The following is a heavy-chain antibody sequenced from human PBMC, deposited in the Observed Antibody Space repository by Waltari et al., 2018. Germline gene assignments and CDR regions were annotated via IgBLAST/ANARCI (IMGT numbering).Heavy chain of an antibody. CDR2: INHSAST. D-gene: IGHD3-22*01. CDR1: GGSFSGYY. Sequence: QVQLQQWGAGLLKPSETLSLTCAVYGGSFSGYYWSWIRQPPGKGLEWIGEINHSASTNYNPSRKGRVTISVDTSKNHFSLKLSSVTAADTAVYYCARGPGVSSAAGADYWGQGTLVTVSS. V-gene: IGHV4-34*01. J-gene: IGHJ4*02. CDR3: ARGPGVSSAAGADY.